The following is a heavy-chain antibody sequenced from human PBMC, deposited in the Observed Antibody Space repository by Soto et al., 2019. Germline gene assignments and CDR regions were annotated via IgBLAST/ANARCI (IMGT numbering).Heavy chain of an antibody. CDR3: ARVLRHYDILDGRNSWFDP. CDR1: GGSFSGYY. D-gene: IGHD3-9*01. V-gene: IGHV4-34*01. CDR2: INHSGST. J-gene: IGHJ5*02. Sequence: QVQLQQWGAGLLKPSETLSLTCAVYGGSFSGYYWSWIRQPPGKGLEWLGEINHSGSTNYNPSLKSRVTISVDTSKDQFSLKLSSVTGADTAVYYCARVLRHYDILDGRNSWFDPWGQGTLVTVSS.